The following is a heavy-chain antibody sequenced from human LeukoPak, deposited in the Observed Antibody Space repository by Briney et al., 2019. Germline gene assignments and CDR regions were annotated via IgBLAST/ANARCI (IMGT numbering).Heavy chain of an antibody. V-gene: IGHV3-21*01. CDR3: ARNGDSSGGSDY. Sequence: GRSLRLSCAASGFTFSSYSMNWVRQAPGKGLEWVSSISSSSSYIYYADSVKGRFTISRDNAKNSLYLQMNSLRAEDTAVYYCARNGDSSGGSDYWGQGTLVTVSS. CDR2: ISSSSSYI. J-gene: IGHJ4*02. CDR1: GFTFSSYS. D-gene: IGHD3-22*01.